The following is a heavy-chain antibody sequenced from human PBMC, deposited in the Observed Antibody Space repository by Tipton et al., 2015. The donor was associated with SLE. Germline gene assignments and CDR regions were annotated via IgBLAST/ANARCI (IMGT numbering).Heavy chain of an antibody. Sequence: TLSLTCAVYGGSFSDHYWSWIRQTPGRGLELIGEIFHTGSTNYNTALQSRATISLDTSQTQFSLTLKSVTAADTAAYYCARGRYYMDVWGKGTTVTVSS. V-gene: IGHV4-34*12. J-gene: IGHJ6*03. CDR1: GGSFSDHY. CDR2: IFHTGST. CDR3: ARGRYYMDV.